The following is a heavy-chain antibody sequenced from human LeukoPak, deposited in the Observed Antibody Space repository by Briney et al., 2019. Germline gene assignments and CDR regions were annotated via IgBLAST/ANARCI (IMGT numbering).Heavy chain of an antibody. CDR1: GGSISSGGYY. CDR2: IYYSGST. Sequence: SETLSLTCTVSGGSISSGGYYWSWIRQHPGKGLEWIGYIYYSGSTYYNPSLKSRVTISVDTSKNQFSLKLSSVTAADTAVYYCARASSRMEELDYWGQGTLVTVSS. V-gene: IGHV4-31*03. CDR3: ARASSRMEELDY. D-gene: IGHD1-1*01. J-gene: IGHJ4*02.